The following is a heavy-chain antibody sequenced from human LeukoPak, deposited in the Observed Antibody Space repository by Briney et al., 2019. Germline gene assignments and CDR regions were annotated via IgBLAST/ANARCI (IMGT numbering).Heavy chain of an antibody. J-gene: IGHJ4*02. V-gene: IGHV4-34*01. CDR2: INHSGST. CDR1: GGSFSGYY. D-gene: IGHD6-13*01. CDR3: ARGRSSSSLDY. Sequence: SETLSLTCDVYGGSFSGYYWSWIRQPPGKGLEWIGEINHSGSTNYNPSLKSRVTISVDTSKNQFSLKLSSVTAADTAVYYCARGRSSSSLDYWGQGTLVTVSS.